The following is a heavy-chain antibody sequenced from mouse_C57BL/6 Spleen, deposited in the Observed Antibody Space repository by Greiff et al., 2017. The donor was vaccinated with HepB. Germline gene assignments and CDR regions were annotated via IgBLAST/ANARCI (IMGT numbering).Heavy chain of an antibody. J-gene: IGHJ3*01. CDR2: ISYSGST. V-gene: IGHV3-1*01. D-gene: IGHD2-5*01. CDR1: GYSITSGYD. Sequence: EVKLVESGPGMVKPSQSLSLTCTVTGYSITSGYDWHWIRHFPGNKLEWMGYISYSGSTNYNPSLKSRISITHDTSKNHFFLKLNSVTTEDTATYYCARGSNYVWGFAYWGQGTLVTVSA. CDR3: ARGSNYVWGFAY.